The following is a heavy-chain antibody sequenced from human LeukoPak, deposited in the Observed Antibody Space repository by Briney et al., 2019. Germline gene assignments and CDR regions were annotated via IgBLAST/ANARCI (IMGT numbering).Heavy chain of an antibody. CDR1: VGTFSSYA. V-gene: IGHV1-69*06. CDR3: ARDARRGYSGYDLDY. Sequence: SVKVSCKASVGTFSSYAISWVRQAPGQALEWMGGIIPIFGTANYAQKFQGRVTITADKSTSAAYMEPSSLRSEDTAVYYCARDARRGYSGYDLDYWGQGTLVTVSS. D-gene: IGHD5-12*01. J-gene: IGHJ4*02. CDR2: IIPIFGTA.